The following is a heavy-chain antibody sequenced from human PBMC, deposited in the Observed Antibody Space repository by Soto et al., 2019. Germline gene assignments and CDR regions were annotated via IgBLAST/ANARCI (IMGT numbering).Heavy chain of an antibody. CDR1: CYSISSGYY. V-gene: IGHV4-38-2*01. J-gene: IGHJ4*02. CDR3: NGWSGQQRSHY. Sequence: PSETLSLTCAVSCYSISSGYYWGWIRQPPGKGLEWIGSIYHSGSTYYNPSLKSRVTISVDTSKNQFSLKLSSVTAADTAVYYCNGWSGQQRSHYWGPGTLVTDS. D-gene: IGHD3-3*01. CDR2: IYHSGST.